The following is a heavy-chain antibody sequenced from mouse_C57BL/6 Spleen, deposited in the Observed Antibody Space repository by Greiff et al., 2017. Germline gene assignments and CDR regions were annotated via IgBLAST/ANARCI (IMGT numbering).Heavy chain of an antibody. CDR3: VYYYGSSPWYFDV. Sequence: VQLQQSGTELVKPGASVKLSCKASGYTFTSYWMHWVKQRPGQGLEWIGNINPSNGGTNYNEKFKSKATLTVDKSSSTAYMQLSSLTSEDSAVYYCVYYYGSSPWYFDVWGTGTTVTVSS. D-gene: IGHD1-1*01. CDR2: INPSNGGT. V-gene: IGHV1-53*01. CDR1: GYTFTSYW. J-gene: IGHJ1*03.